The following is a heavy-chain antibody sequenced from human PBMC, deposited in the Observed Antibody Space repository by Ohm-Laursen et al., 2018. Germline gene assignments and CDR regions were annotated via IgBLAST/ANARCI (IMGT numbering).Heavy chain of an antibody. V-gene: IGHV4-59*01. CDR2: IYYSGST. CDR1: GGSISSYY. D-gene: IGHD6-19*01. CDR3: ARSAVAGTGWFYYYGMDV. Sequence: TLSLTCTVSGGSISSYYWSWIRQPPGKGLEWIGYIYYSGSTNYNPSLKSRVTISVDTSKNQFSLKLSSVTAADTAVYYCARSAVAGTGWFYYYGMDVWGQGTTVTVSS. J-gene: IGHJ6*02.